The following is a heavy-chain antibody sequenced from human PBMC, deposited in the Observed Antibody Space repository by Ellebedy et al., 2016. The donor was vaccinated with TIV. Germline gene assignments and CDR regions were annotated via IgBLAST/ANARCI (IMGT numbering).Heavy chain of an antibody. D-gene: IGHD7-27*01. CDR3: AKGLWRVGAWGPFDS. V-gene: IGHV3-23*01. CDR1: GSDLRTNA. J-gene: IGHJ4*02. CDR2: SSPSGTGGGT. Sequence: GESLKTSXVVSGSDLRTNAMVCVRQAPGKGLQWVSSSSPSGTGGGTYYADSVKGRFTTSRDNRNNTLFLQMNSLRAEDTAEYYCAKGLWRVGAWGPFDSWGPGTLVTVSS.